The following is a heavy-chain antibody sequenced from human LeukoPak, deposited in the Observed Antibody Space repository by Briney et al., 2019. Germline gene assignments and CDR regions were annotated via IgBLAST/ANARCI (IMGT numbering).Heavy chain of an antibody. CDR3: ARTIEEYCSGGSCYHYYFDY. J-gene: IGHJ4*02. CDR2: ISSSSSYI. CDR1: GFTFSSYS. Sequence: GGSLRLSCAASGFTFSSYSMNWVRQAPGKGLEWVSSISSSSSYIYYADSVKGRFTISRDNARNSLYLQMNSLRAEDTAVYYCARTIEEYCSGGSCYHYYFDYWGQGTLVTVSS. D-gene: IGHD2-15*01. V-gene: IGHV3-21*01.